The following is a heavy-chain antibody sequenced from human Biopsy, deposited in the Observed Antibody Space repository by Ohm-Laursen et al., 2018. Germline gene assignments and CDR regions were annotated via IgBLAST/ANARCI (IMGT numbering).Heavy chain of an antibody. D-gene: IGHD2/OR15-2a*01. Sequence: SETLSLTCTVSGGSISSDYWSWIRQTPGKGLEWIGYIYYSGSTNYNPSLKSRVTISVAVDTSKSQFSLRLSSVTAADMAVYYCARATNSTGWPYYYFYGMDVWGKETTVTVSS. V-gene: IGHV4-59*01. CDR1: GGSISSDY. CDR2: IYYSGST. J-gene: IGHJ6*04. CDR3: ARATNSTGWPYYYFYGMDV.